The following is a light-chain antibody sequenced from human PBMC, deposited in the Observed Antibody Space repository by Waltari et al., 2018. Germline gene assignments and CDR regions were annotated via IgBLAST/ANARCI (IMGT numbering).Light chain of an antibody. CDR1: QSVRSNY. J-gene: IGKJ1*01. V-gene: IGKV3-20*01. Sequence: EIVLTQSPGTLSLSQGERATLSCRASQSVRSNYLAWYQQKPGQAPRLLIYGASTRATGIPDRFSGSGSGTDFTLTISRLEPEDFAVYYCQQYGSSLKTFGQGTKVEIK. CDR3: QQYGSSLKT. CDR2: GAS.